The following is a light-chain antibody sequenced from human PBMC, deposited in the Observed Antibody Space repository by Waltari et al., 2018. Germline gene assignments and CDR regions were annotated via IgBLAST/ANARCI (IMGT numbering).Light chain of an antibody. CDR2: WAS. Sequence: DIVMTQSPDSLAVSLGERATINCQSSQSVLFSSNNRNSLAWYQQKPGQSPKLVLYWASTRESGVPDRFSGSGSATDFTLTISSLQAEDVAVYYCQQYYSSPFTFGPGTKLEIK. CDR3: QQYYSSPFT. J-gene: IGKJ3*01. V-gene: IGKV4-1*01. CDR1: QSVLFSSNNRNS.